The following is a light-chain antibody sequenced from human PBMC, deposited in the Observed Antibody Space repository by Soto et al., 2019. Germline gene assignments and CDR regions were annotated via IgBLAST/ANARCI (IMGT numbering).Light chain of an antibody. CDR2: GAS. CDR1: QSVSSN. CDR3: HQYNDWPPTT. J-gene: IGKJ4*01. Sequence: EIVMTQSPATLSVSPGERVTLSCRASQSVSSNLAWHQQKPGQAPTLLIYGASTRATGITARFRGSGSGTEFTLTISSLQSEDFAVYYCHQYNDWPPTTFGEGTKVEIK. V-gene: IGKV3-15*01.